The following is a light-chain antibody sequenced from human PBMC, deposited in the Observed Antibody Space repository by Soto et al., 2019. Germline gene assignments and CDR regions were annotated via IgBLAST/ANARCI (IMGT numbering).Light chain of an antibody. J-gene: IGKJ5*01. Sequence: IVMTQSPDSLPVSLGERATIKCKSSASGLYKSNNKNYLGWYQQEPGLTPKLLIYWASTRESGGPDRRSGSGSGTDFTLTIISLQAEDVSVYYCQQYYSTPITFGQGTRLEI. CDR3: QQYYSTPIT. CDR1: ASGLYKSNNKNY. CDR2: WAS. V-gene: IGKV4-1*01.